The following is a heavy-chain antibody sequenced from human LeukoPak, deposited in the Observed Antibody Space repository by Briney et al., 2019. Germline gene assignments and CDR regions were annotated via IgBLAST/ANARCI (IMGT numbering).Heavy chain of an antibody. V-gene: IGHV1-18*01. CDR1: GYTFTSYG. D-gene: IGHD6-6*01. CDR2: ISAYNGKT. CDR3: AALSDAARPRRYYYYYMDV. Sequence: GASVKVSCKASGYTFTSYGISWVRQAPGQGLEWMVWISAYNGKTNYAQKLQGRVTMTTDTSTSTAYMELRSLRSDDTAVYYCAALSDAARPRRYYYYYMDVWGKGTTVTVSS. J-gene: IGHJ6*03.